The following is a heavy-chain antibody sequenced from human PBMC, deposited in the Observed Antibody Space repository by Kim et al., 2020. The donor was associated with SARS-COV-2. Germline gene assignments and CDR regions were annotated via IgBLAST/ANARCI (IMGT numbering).Heavy chain of an antibody. CDR1: GFTFSSYA. V-gene: IGHV3-23*01. CDR3: AKDRVSLAGDSRIRRGGMDV. Sequence: GGSLRLSCAASGFTFSSYAMSWVRQAPGKGLEWVSAISGSGGSTYYADSVKGRFTISRDNSKNTLYLQMNSLRAEDTAVYYCAKDRVSLAGDSRIRRGGMDVWGQGTTVTVSS. CDR2: ISGSGGST. J-gene: IGHJ6*02. D-gene: IGHD3-22*01.